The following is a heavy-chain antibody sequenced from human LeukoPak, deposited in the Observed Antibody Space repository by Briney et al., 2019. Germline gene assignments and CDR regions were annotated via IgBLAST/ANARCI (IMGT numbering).Heavy chain of an antibody. J-gene: IGHJ4*02. V-gene: IGHV4-31*03. CDR2: IYYSGST. CDR3: ARVDSSPYSFDY. CDR1: GGSISSSSYY. Sequence: SETLSLTCTVSGGSISSSSYYWGWIRQHPGKGLEWIGYIYYSGSTYYNPSLQSRVTISVDTSKNQFSLKLSSVTAADTAVYYCARVDSSPYSFDYWGQGTLVTVSS. D-gene: IGHD3-22*01.